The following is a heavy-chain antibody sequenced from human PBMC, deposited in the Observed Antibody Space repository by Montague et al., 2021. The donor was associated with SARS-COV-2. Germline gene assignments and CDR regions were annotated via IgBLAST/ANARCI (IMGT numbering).Heavy chain of an antibody. Sequence: SLRLSCAASGFTFSTHAMHWVRQAPGKGLEWVAVISYDGVEKHYADSVKGRFTISRDNSKNTLYLQMNSLTTEDTAVFYCARRDQYSSGTNGLLQYWSQGILVTVSS. CDR2: ISYDGVEK. V-gene: IGHV3-30*04. J-gene: IGHJ4*02. CDR1: GFTFSTHA. CDR3: ARRDQYSSGTNGLLQY. D-gene: IGHD3-10*01.